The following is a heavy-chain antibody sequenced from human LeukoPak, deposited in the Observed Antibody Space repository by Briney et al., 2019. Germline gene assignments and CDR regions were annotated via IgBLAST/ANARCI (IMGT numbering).Heavy chain of an antibody. CDR3: ARVTGYTIEDYFDY. J-gene: IGHJ4*02. D-gene: IGHD3-9*01. CDR1: GFTFSSYG. CDR2: IRYDGSNK. V-gene: IGHV3-30*02. Sequence: HPGGSLRLSCAASGFTFSSYGMHWVRQAPGKGLEWVAFIRYDGSNKYYADSVKGRFTISRDNSKNTLYLQMNSLRAEDTAVYYCARVTGYTIEDYFDYWGQGTLVTVSS.